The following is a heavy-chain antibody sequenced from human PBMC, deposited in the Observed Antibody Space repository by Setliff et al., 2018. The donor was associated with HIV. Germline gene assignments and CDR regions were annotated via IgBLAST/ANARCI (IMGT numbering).Heavy chain of an antibody. V-gene: IGHV1-2*02. CDR2: TNPNSGGT. CDR1: GYTFTNYY. CDR3: ARDPFLWEVTPP. Sequence: ASVKVSCKASGYTFTNYYLHWVRQAPGQGLEWMGWTNPNSGGTNYAQKFQGRVTMTRDTSISTAYMELSRLRYDDTAIYYCARDPFLWEVTPPWGQGTLVTVS. J-gene: IGHJ5*02. D-gene: IGHD3-10*01.